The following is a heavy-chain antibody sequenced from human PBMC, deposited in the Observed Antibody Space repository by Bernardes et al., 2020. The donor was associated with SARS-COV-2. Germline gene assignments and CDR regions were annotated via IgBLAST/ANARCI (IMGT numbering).Heavy chain of an antibody. J-gene: IGHJ6*02. CDR1: GYTFTGYY. CDR2: INPNSGGT. V-gene: IGHV1-2*02. D-gene: IGHD3-22*01. CDR3: ALPPTNYDRYGMDV. Sequence: ASVKVSCKASGYTFTGYYMHWVRQAPGQRLAWMGWINPNSGGTNYAQRFQGRVTMTRDTSISTAYMELSRLRSDDTAVYYCALPPTNYDRYGMDVWGQGTTVTVSS.